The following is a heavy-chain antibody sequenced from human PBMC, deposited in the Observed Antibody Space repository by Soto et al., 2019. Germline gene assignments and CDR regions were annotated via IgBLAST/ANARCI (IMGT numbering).Heavy chain of an antibody. CDR1: GGTFSSYT. V-gene: IGHV1-69*02. CDR2: IIPILGIA. CDR3: ARGIRGYSYGETTYGMDF. D-gene: IGHD5-18*01. J-gene: IGHJ6*02. Sequence: QVQLVQSGAEVKKPGSSVKVSCKASGGTFSSYTISWVRQAPGQGLEWMGRIIPILGIANYAQNFQGRVKITADKSTTTAYMQLSSMRSEGTAVYYCARGIRGYSYGETTYGMDFWGQGTTVTVSS.